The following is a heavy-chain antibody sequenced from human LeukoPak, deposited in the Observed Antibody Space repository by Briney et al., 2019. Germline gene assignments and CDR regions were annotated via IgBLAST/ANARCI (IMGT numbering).Heavy chain of an antibody. CDR1: GFSFSNYW. CDR2: ISSDGSVT. Sequence: GGSLRLSCAVSGFSFSNYWMHWVRQDPGKGLVWVSYISSDGSVTKYAASVKGRFTISRDNAVNTLDLQMTGLRAEDTAVYYCARERGRGRDSPWFDYWGQGTLVTVSS. D-gene: IGHD1-26*01. J-gene: IGHJ4*02. V-gene: IGHV3-74*03. CDR3: ARERGRGRDSPWFDY.